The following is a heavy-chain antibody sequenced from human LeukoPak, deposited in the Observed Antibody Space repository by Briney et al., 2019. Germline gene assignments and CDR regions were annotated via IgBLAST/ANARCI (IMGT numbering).Heavy chain of an antibody. CDR1: GYTFTGYY. CDR2: INPNSGGT. J-gene: IGHJ6*03. CDR3: ARAGGYCSGGSCYSISHYYSYYMDV. V-gene: IGHV1-2*02. D-gene: IGHD2-15*01. Sequence: ASVKVSCKASGYTFTGYYMHWVRQAPGQGLEWMGWINPNSGGTNYAQKFQGRVTMTRDTSISTAYMELSRLRSDDTAVYYCARAGGYCSGGSCYSISHYYSYYMDVWGKGTTVTVSS.